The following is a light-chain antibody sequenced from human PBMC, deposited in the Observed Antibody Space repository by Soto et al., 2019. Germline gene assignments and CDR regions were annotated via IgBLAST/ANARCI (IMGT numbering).Light chain of an antibody. J-gene: IGKJ2*02. CDR3: QHSNSHLCT. V-gene: IGKV1-5*01. Sequence: DIQMTQSPSSLSASVGDRVTITCRASQTIINWLAWYQQKPGRAPKLLIDAASTLESGVPSRFSGRGSGTEFTLTISSLQPDDFATYYCQHSNSHLCTFGQGTKLEIK. CDR2: AAS. CDR1: QTIINW.